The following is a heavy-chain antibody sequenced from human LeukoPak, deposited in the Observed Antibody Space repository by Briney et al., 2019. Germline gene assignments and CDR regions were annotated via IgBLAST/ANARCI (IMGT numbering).Heavy chain of an antibody. CDR1: GLTFSSYW. J-gene: IGHJ3*02. CDR3: ARGDSGWGGGDAFHI. CDR2: IKQDGTET. V-gene: IGHV3-7*01. D-gene: IGHD3-10*01. Sequence: GGSLRLSCAASGLTFSSYWMSWVRQAPGKGLEWVASIKQDGTETYYVDSVKGRLTISRDNAKNSLYLQMNSLRVDDTAMYYCARGDSGWGGGDAFHIWGQGTMVTVSS.